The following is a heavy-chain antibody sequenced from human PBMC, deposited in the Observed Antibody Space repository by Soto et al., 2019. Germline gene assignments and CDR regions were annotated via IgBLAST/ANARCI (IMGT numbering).Heavy chain of an antibody. D-gene: IGHD3-3*01. CDR3: ARTERITIFGVVRWAFDI. CDR2: INTNTGNP. J-gene: IGHJ3*02. V-gene: IGHV7-4-1*01. CDR1: GYTFTSYA. Sequence: ASVKVSCKASGYTFTSYAMNWLRQAPGQGLEWMGWINTNTGNPTYAQGFTGRFVFSLDTSVSTAYLQICSLKAEDTAVYYCARTERITIFGVVRWAFDIWGQGTMVTVSS.